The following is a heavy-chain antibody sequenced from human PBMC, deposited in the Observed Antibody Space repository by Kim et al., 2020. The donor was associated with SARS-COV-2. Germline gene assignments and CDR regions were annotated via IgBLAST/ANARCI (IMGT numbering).Heavy chain of an antibody. V-gene: IGHV4-34*01. D-gene: IGHD1-26*01. CDR2: INHSGST. J-gene: IGHJ3*02. CDR3: ARGLGGSYFFGRYDAFDI. Sequence: SETLSLTCAVYGGSFSGYYWSWIRQPPGKGLEWIGEINHSGSTNYNPSLKSRVTISVDTSKNQFSLKLSSVTAADTAVYYCARGLGGSYFFGRYDAFDIWGQGTMVTVSS. CDR1: GGSFSGYY.